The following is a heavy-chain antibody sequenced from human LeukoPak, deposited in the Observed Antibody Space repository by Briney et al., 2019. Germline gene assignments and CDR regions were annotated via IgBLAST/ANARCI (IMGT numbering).Heavy chain of an antibody. CDR3: GRELREEMAPEVETDAFDI. CDR1: GYTFISYG. V-gene: IGHV1-18*01. Sequence: ASVKVSCKASGYTFISYGISWVRQAPGQGLEWMGWISAHNGDTNYAQKFQGRVTTTTDTSTSTIYMELRSLRSDDTAVYYCGRELREEMAPEVETDAFDIWGQGTMVTVSS. D-gene: IGHD5-24*01. J-gene: IGHJ3*02. CDR2: ISAHNGDT.